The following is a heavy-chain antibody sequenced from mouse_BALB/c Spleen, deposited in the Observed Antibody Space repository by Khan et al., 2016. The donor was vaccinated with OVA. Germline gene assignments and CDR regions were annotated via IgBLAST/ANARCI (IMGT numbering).Heavy chain of an antibody. CDR2: INTETGEP. V-gene: IGHV9-2-1*01. J-gene: IGHJ2*01. Sequence: QVQLKESGPELKKPGETVKISCKASGYTFTDYSMHWVKQAPGKGLEWMGWINTETGEPTYADDFKGRFAFSLETSASTAYLQINNLKNEDTATYFCARDRYDYFDYWGQGTTLTVSS. CDR3: ARDRYDYFDY. D-gene: IGHD2-14*01. CDR1: GYTFTDYS.